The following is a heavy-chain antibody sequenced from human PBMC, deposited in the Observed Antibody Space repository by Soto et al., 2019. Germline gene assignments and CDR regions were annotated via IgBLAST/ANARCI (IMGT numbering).Heavy chain of an antibody. V-gene: IGHV3-13*05. J-gene: IGHJ6*02. Sequence: AGGSLRLSCATSGFTFSNFDMHWVRQVPGKGLAWVSAIGAARDPYYLGSVKGRFTISRENAKNSVYLQMNDLRAGDSAVYYCARAYTGRLPRRADYYYAMDVWGQGTTVTVSS. CDR3: ARAYTGRLPRRADYYYAMDV. CDR2: IGAARDP. CDR1: GFTFSNFD. D-gene: IGHD2-2*02.